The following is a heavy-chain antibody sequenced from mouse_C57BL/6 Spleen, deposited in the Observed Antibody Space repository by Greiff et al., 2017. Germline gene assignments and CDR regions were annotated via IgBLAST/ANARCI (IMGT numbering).Heavy chain of an antibody. J-gene: IGHJ3*01. CDR1: GYTFTSYW. D-gene: IGHD1-1*01. CDR2: INPSDGGT. Sequence: QVQLQQPGTELVKPGASVKLSCKASGYTFTSYWMHWVKQRPGQGLEWIGNINPSDGGTNYYEKFKSKATLTVDTSSSTAYMQLSSLTSEDSAVYYCARGFTTVVAKGFAYWGQGTLVTVAA. CDR3: ARGFTTVVAKGFAY. V-gene: IGHV1-53*01.